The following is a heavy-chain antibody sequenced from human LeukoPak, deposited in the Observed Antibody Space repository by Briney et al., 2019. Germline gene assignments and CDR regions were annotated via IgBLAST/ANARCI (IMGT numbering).Heavy chain of an antibody. CDR1: GGSISSYY. CDR2: IYYSGST. D-gene: IGHD5-24*01. V-gene: IGHV4-59*13. J-gene: IGHJ6*03. Sequence: PSETLSLTCTVSGGSISSYYWRWIRQPPGKGLEWIGYIYYSGSTNYNPSLKSRVTISVDTSKNQFSLKLSSVTAADTAVYYCARLEQYYYYYMDVWGKGATVTVSS. CDR3: ARLEQYYYYYMDV.